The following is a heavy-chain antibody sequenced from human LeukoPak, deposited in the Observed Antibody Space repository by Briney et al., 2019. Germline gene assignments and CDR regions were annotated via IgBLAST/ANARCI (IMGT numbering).Heavy chain of an antibody. CDR3: AVVEGQPNYYYYMDV. D-gene: IGHD6-13*01. CDR1: GGSFSGYY. Sequence: SETLSLTCAVYGGSFSGYYWSWTRQPPGKGLEWIGEINQSGSTNYNPSLKSRVTISVDTSKNQFSLNLSSVTAADTAVYFCAVVEGQPNYYYYMDVWGKGTTVTVSS. J-gene: IGHJ6*03. V-gene: IGHV4-34*01. CDR2: INQSGST.